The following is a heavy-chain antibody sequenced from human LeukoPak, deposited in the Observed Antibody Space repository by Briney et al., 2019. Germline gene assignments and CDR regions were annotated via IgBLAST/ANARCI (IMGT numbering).Heavy chain of an antibody. Sequence: TSETLSLTCTVSGGSISSSSYYWGWIRQPPGKGLDWSASIYYSGSTYYNPSLKSRVTISVDTSKNQFSRKLSSVTAADTAVYYCARHVGVGATLFDYWGQGTLVTVSS. J-gene: IGHJ4*02. V-gene: IGHV4-39*01. CDR3: ARHVGVGATLFDY. CDR1: GGSISSSSYY. D-gene: IGHD1-26*01. CDR2: IYYSGST.